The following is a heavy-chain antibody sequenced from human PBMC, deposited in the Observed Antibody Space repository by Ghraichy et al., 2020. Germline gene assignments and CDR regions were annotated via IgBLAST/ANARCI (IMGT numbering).Heavy chain of an antibody. D-gene: IGHD2-21*01. Sequence: LSLTCAASGLGVSSNYMSWVRQAPGKGLEWGAILYSDGTPFYADSVRGRFTISRDESRNTMYLQMNTLRAEDTAVYYCARDRGYCGNNCYLYYYYGMDVWGRGTTVTVSS. CDR3: ARDRGYCGNNCYLYYYYGMDV. CDR1: GLGVSSNY. J-gene: IGHJ6*02. CDR2: LYSDGTP. V-gene: IGHV3-53*01.